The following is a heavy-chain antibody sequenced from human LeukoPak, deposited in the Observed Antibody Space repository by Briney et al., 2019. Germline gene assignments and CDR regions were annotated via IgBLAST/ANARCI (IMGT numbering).Heavy chain of an antibody. CDR2: ISYDRSNE. J-gene: IGHJ4*02. CDR1: GFTFSSYA. D-gene: IGHD3-22*01. Sequence: GGSLRLSCAASGFTFSSYAMHWVRQAPGKGLEWVAVISYDRSNEYYADSVKGRFTISRDNSKNTLYLQMNSLRAEDTAVYYCARSGYSGYEFGYYYDSSGYYECDYWGQGTLVTVSS. V-gene: IGHV3-30*04. CDR3: ARSGYSGYEFGYYYDSSGYYECDY.